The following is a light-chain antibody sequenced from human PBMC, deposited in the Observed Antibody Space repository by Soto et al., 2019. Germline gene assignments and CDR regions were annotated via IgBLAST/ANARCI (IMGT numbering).Light chain of an antibody. J-gene: IGKJ1*01. CDR2: GAD. Sequence: EIVITQSPPTLSLSPRERTTLSCRASRSVGSNLAGCQQKPRQAPRLLIYGADTRATGIPARFSGSGSGTDVTLTISSLQAEDVAVYYCQHYNYWSPKTFGRGTKVDIK. V-gene: IGKV3-15*01. CDR3: QHYNYWSPKT. CDR1: RSVGSN.